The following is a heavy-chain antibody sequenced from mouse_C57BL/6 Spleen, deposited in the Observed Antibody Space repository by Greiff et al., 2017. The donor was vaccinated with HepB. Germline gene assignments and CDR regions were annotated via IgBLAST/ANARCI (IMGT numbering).Heavy chain of an antibody. Sequence: LEESGAELAKPGASVKLSCKASGYTFTSYGISWVKQRTGQGLEWIGEIYPRSGNTYYNEKFKGKATLTADKSSSTAYMELRSLTSEDSAVYVCALTGKGAWFAYWGQGTLVTVSA. D-gene: IGHD4-1*01. CDR3: ALTGKGAWFAY. V-gene: IGHV1-81*01. CDR2: IYPRSGNT. J-gene: IGHJ3*01. CDR1: GYTFTSYG.